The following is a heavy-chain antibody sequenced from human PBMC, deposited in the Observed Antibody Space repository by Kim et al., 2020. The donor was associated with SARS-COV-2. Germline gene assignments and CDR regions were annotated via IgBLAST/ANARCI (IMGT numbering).Heavy chain of an antibody. V-gene: IGHV4-34*01. Sequence: SETLSLTCAVYIGSFSGYHWTWIRQSPGKGLEWIGEVTPSGITTYNPSLKSRAAILADTSKNCFSLRLSSVTAADTAVYYCARAPQYTWGQ. CDR3: ARAPQYT. J-gene: IGHJ3*01. CDR2: VTPSGIT. D-gene: IGHD5-18*01. CDR1: IGSFSGYH.